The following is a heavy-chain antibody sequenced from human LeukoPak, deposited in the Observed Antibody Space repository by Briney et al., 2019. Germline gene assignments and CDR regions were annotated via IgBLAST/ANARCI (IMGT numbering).Heavy chain of an antibody. J-gene: IGHJ3*02. D-gene: IGHD2-2*01. CDR3: ARGEYCSSTSCPDAFDI. V-gene: IGHV4-34*01. CDR1: GGSFSRYY. Sequence: SETLSLTCAVYGGSFSRYYWSWIRQPPGKGLEWIGEINHSGSTNYNPSLKSRVTISVDTSKNQFSLKLSSVTAADTAVYYCARGEYCSSTSCPDAFDIWGQGTMVTVSS. CDR2: INHSGST.